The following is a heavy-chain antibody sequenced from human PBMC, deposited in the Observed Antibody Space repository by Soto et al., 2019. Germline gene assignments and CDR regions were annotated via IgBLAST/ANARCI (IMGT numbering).Heavy chain of an antibody. Sequence: EVQLVESGGGLVKPGGSLRLSCAASGFTFSSYSMNWVRQAPAKGLEWDSSISSSSSYIYYADSVKGRFTISRDNAKNSLYLQMNSLRAEDTAVYYCAREGIAVASYYFDYWGQGTLVTVSS. J-gene: IGHJ4*02. CDR1: GFTFSSYS. CDR2: ISSSSSYI. CDR3: AREGIAVASYYFDY. D-gene: IGHD6-19*01. V-gene: IGHV3-21*01.